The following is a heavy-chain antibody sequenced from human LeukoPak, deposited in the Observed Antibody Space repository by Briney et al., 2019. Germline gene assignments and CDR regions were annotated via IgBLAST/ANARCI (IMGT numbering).Heavy chain of an antibody. J-gene: IGHJ5*02. CDR1: GGSISSYY. Sequence: TSETLSLTCTVSGGSISSYYWSWIRQPPGKGLEWIGYIYYSGSTNYNPSLKSRVTISVDTSKNQFTLKLSSVTAADTAVYYCARLDNWFDPWGQGTLVTVSS. CDR3: ARLDNWFDP. V-gene: IGHV4-59*08. CDR2: IYYSGST.